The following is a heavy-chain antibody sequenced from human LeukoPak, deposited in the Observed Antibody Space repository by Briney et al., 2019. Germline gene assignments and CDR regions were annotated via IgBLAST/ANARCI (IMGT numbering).Heavy chain of an antibody. J-gene: IGHJ4*02. D-gene: IGHD2-2*01. Sequence: GGSLRLSCAASGFTFSNYWMSWVRQAPGKGLEWVANIKQDGGEKYYVDPVKGRFTISRDNAKNSLYLQMNSLRAEDTAVYYCAREKIVVPAASGPQFDYWGQGTLVTVSS. CDR2: IKQDGGEK. V-gene: IGHV3-7*01. CDR3: AREKIVVPAASGPQFDY. CDR1: GFTFSNYW.